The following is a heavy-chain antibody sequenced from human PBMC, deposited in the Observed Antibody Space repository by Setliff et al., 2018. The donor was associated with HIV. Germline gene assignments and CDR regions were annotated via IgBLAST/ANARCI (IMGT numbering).Heavy chain of an antibody. V-gene: IGHV3-23*01. CDR1: ELTFSNYA. J-gene: IGHJ6*03. D-gene: IGHD5-18*01. Sequence: PGGSLRLSCAASELTFSNYAMTWVRQAPGKGLEWVSSLSGSGGSTYYADSVKGRFTSSRDNSKNTLYLRMNNLRAEDTAVYYCARDQWGYSYGYYYYYYMDVWGKGTTVTVSS. CDR3: ARDQWGYSYGYYYYYYMDV. CDR2: LSGSGGST.